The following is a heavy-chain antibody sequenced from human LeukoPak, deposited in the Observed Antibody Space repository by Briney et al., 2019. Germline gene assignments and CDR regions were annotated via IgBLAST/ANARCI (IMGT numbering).Heavy chain of an antibody. J-gene: IGHJ4*02. Sequence: SETLSLTCTVSGYSISRGYFWDWIRPPPGKGLEWIGTVYYDGRTYYNPSVKSRATLSKDTSDNHFSLDLRSVTASDTAVYYCATGYSNGWTSDFDYWGQGILVTVSP. CDR1: GYSISRGYF. CDR3: ATGYSNGWTSDFDY. D-gene: IGHD6-19*01. V-gene: IGHV4-38-2*02. CDR2: VYYDGRT.